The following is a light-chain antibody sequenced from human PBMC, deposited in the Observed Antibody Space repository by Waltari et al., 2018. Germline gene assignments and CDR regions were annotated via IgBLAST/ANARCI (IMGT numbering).Light chain of an antibody. Sequence: QSALTQPPSAYGSPGESVTISCTGTSSDIGDCDYVSWYQQHPGKAPKLMIYEVIKRPAVVPDRFSLCKSGTTATLTVSGLQAEDEADYYCCSYAGTNNCYVCGTGTNVTVL. J-gene: IGLJ1*01. CDR3: CSYAGTNNCYV. CDR1: SSDIGDCDY. V-gene: IGLV2-8*01. CDR2: EVI.